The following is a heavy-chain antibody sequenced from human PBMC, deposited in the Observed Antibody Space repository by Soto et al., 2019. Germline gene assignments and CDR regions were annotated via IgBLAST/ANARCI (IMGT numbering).Heavy chain of an antibody. CDR3: ARGLASRPGLGY. CDR2: INPNSGGT. CDR1: GYTFTGYY. Sequence: ASVKISCKASGYTFTGYYMHWVRQAPGQGLEWMGWINPNSGGTNYAQKFQGRVTMTRDTSISTAYMELSRLRSDDTAVYYCARGLASRPGLGYWGKGTLVTVSS. D-gene: IGHD6-6*01. J-gene: IGHJ4*02. V-gene: IGHV1-2*02.